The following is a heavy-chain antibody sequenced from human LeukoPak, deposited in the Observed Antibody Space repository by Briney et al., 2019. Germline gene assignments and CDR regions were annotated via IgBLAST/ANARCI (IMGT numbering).Heavy chain of an antibody. Sequence: SETLSLTCTVSGGSISSYYWSWIRQPAGKGLEWIGRIYISGSTNYNPSLKSRVTISVDTSKNHFSLNLRSVTAADTAVYYCARRSYNSPFRYWGQGTPVTVSS. J-gene: IGHJ4*02. CDR1: GGSISSYY. CDR2: IYISGST. V-gene: IGHV4-4*07. CDR3: ARRSYNSPFRY. D-gene: IGHD5-24*01.